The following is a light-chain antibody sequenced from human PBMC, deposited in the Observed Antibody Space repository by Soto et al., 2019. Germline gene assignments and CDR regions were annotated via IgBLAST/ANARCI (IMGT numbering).Light chain of an antibody. J-gene: IGLJ3*02. Sequence: QSALTQPASVSGSPGQSITISCTGTSSDVGNYNLVSWYQQHPGQAPKLMIYEVTKRPSGVSSRFSGSKSGNTASLTISGRQSEDEADYYCCSYAGSTTFVVFGGGTKLTVL. CDR2: EVT. V-gene: IGLV2-23*02. CDR1: SSDVGNYNL. CDR3: CSYAGSTTFVV.